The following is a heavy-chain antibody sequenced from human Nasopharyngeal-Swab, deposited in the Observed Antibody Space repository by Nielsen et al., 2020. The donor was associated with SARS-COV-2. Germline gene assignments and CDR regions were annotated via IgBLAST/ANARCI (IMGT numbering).Heavy chain of an antibody. Sequence: GESLEIPRTGSGYTYTHYWLGWVRPRPGKGLAWMGTISPGDSDARYSPSFRGHVTISVDNSISTTYLQWSTLRASDSAMYYCARRAGGGSYWIFDMWGQGTMVTVSS. V-gene: IGHV5-51*01. CDR2: ISPGDSDA. J-gene: IGHJ3*02. CDR1: GYTYTHYW. CDR3: ARRAGGGSYWIFDM. D-gene: IGHD3-10*01.